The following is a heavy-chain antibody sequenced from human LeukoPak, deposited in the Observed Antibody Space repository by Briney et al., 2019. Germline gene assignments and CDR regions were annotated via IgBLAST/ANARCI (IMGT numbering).Heavy chain of an antibody. CDR1: GFTFSSYS. Sequence: GGSLRLSCAASGFTFSSYSMNWVRQAPGKGLEWVSSITSSSSYIYYADSVKGRFTISRDNAKSSLYLQMNSLRDEDTAVYYCARDPYSGNYGDYYYYYMDVWGKGTTVTISS. V-gene: IGHV3-21*01. CDR3: ARDPYSGNYGDYYYYYMDV. CDR2: ITSSSSYI. D-gene: IGHD1-26*01. J-gene: IGHJ6*03.